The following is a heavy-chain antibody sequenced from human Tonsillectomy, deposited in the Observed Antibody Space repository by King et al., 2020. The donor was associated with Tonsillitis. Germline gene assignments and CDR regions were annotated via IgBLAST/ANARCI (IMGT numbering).Heavy chain of an antibody. CDR1: GGSISSSSYY. D-gene: IGHD5-12*01. V-gene: IGHV4-39*07. CDR2: IYYSGST. Sequence: QLQESGTGLVKPSETLSLTCTVSGGSISSSSYYWGWIRQPPGKGLEWIGSIYYSGSTYYNPSLKSRVTISVDTSKNQFSLKLSSVTAADTAMYYCVPTSGYPPFDPWGQGTLVTVSS. J-gene: IGHJ5*02. CDR3: VPTSGYPPFDP.